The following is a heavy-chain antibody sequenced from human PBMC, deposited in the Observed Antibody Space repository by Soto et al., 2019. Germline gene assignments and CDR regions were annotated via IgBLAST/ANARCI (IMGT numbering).Heavy chain of an antibody. CDR1: GYTFTSYD. J-gene: IGHJ4*02. V-gene: IGHV1-8*01. CDR3: ARAPYGSGSYLRILVGTPEPDY. Sequence: GASVKGSCKASGYTFTSYDINWVRQATEQGLEWMGWMNPNSGNTGYAQKFQGRVTMTRNTSISTAYMELSSLRSEDTAVYYCARAPYGSGSYLRILVGTPEPDYWGQGTLVTVSS. D-gene: IGHD3-10*01. CDR2: MNPNSGNT.